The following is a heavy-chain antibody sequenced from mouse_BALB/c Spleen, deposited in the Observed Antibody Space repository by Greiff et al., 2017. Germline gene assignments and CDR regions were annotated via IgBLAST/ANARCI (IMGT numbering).Heavy chain of an antibody. J-gene: IGHJ3*01. CDR3: AREKAYYGSRDGFAY. D-gene: IGHD1-1*01. Sequence: VQLQQSGPELVKPGASVRISCKASGYTFTSYYIHWVKQRPGQGLEWIGWIYPGNVNTEYNEKFKGKATLTADKSSSTAYMQHSSVTSEDSAVYFWAREKAYYGSRDGFAYWGQGTVVTVSA. CDR1: GYTFTSYY. CDR2: IYPGNVNT. V-gene: IGHV1S56*01.